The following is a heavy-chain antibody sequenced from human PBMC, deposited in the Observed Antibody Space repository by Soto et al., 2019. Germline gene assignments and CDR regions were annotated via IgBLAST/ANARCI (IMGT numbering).Heavy chain of an antibody. CDR3: AKGTGYWNTSPFDY. V-gene: IGHV3-23*01. CDR1: GFTFSNYE. J-gene: IGHJ4*02. D-gene: IGHD3-9*01. Sequence: HPGGSLRLSCAASGFTFSNYEMHWVRQAPGKGLEWVSGISGSGGSTDYADSVKGRFTISRDNSKNTLYLQMNSLRAEDTAVYYCAKGTGYWNTSPFDYWGQGTLVTVSS. CDR2: ISGSGGST.